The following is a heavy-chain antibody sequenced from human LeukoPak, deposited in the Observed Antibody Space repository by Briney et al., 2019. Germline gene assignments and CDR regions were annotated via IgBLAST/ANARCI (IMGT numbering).Heavy chain of an antibody. J-gene: IGHJ6*03. CDR2: IYHTGST. V-gene: IGHV4-34*01. Sequence: SETLSLTRAVYGGSFSGYYWSWIRQPPGKGLEWIGSIYHTGSTYSNPSLKSRVTISVDTSKNQFSLKLSSVTAADTAVYYCARNNLHYYYMDVWGKGTTVTVSS. CDR3: ARNNLHYYYMDV. CDR1: GGSFSGYY.